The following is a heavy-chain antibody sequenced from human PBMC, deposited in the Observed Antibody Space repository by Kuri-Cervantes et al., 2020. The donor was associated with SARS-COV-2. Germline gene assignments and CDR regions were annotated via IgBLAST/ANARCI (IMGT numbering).Heavy chain of an antibody. D-gene: IGHD6-13*01. Sequence: ASVKVSCKASGYTFTGYYMHWVRQAPGQGLEWMGWINPNSDGTNYAQKFQGRVTMTRDTSISTAYMELSRLRSDDTAVYYCARDRTRSSWYVWGGSIYGMDVWGQGTTVTVSS. CDR1: GYTFTGYY. J-gene: IGHJ6*01. CDR3: ARDRTRSSWYVWGGSIYGMDV. CDR2: INPNSDGT. V-gene: IGHV1-2*02.